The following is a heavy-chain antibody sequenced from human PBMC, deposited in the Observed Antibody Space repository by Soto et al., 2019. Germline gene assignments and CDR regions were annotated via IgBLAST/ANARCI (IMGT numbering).Heavy chain of an antibody. CDR3: ARDGAVAGNTNFDY. V-gene: IGHV1-3*01. CDR2: INAGNGKT. D-gene: IGHD6-19*01. Sequence: GASVKVSCKASGYTFTNYAIHCVLQGPVQRLEWMGWINAGNGKTKYSQKFQGRVTITRDTSASTAYMELSSLRSEDTAVYYCARDGAVAGNTNFDYWGQGTLVTVSS. CDR1: GYTFTNYA. J-gene: IGHJ4*02.